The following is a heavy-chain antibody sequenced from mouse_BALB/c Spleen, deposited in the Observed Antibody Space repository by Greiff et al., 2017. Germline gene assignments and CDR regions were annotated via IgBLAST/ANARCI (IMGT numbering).Heavy chain of an antibody. CDR3: ARMGQDYAMDY. D-gene: IGHD3-3*01. Sequence: EVKLMESGGGLVQPGGSRKLSCAASGFTFSSFGMHWVRQAPEKGLEWVAYISSGSSTIYYADTVKGRFTISRDNPKNTLFLQMTSLRSEDTAMYYCARMGQDYAMDYWGQGTSVTVSS. V-gene: IGHV5-17*02. J-gene: IGHJ4*01. CDR1: GFTFSSFG. CDR2: ISSGSSTI.